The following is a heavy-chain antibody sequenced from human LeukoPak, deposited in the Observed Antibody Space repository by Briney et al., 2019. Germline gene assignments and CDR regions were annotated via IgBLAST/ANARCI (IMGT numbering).Heavy chain of an antibody. D-gene: IGHD4-23*01. V-gene: IGHV3-48*03. CDR2: ISSSGSTI. CDR1: GFTFSSYE. J-gene: IGHJ5*02. CDR3: ARDIYGGNRGSWFDP. Sequence: PGGSLRLSCAASGFTFSSYEMNWVRQAPGKGLEWVSYISSSGSTIYYADSVKGRITISRDNAKNTLYLQMNSLRAEDTAVYYCARDIYGGNRGSWFDPWGQGILVTVSS.